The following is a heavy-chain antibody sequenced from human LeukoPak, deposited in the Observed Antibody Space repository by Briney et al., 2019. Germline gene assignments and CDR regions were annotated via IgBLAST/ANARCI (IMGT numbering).Heavy chain of an antibody. CDR2: IKQDGSEK. D-gene: IGHD3-3*01. V-gene: IGHV3-7*01. Sequence: GWSLRLSCAASGFTLSSYWMSWVRQSPGKGLEWVANIKQDGSEKYYVDSVKGRFTISRDNAKNSLYLQMNSLRAEDTAVYYCARDKTLEWSSYKPWSVFSQGQYYYGMDVWGQGTTVTVSS. J-gene: IGHJ6*02. CDR3: ARDKTLEWSSYKPWSVFSQGQYYYGMDV. CDR1: GFTLSSYW.